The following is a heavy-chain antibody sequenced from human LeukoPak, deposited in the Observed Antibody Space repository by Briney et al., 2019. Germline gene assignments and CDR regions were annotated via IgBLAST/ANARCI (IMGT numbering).Heavy chain of an antibody. J-gene: IGHJ6*04. D-gene: IGHD3-10*01. CDR2: IYTSGST. Sequence: PSETLSLTCTVSGGSISSYYWSWIRQPAGKGLEWIGRIYTSGSTNYNPSLKSRVTMSVDTSKNQFSLKLSSVTAADTAVYYCARAGYYYGSGSSPGLMDVWGKGTTVTISS. CDR3: ARAGYYYGSGSSPGLMDV. V-gene: IGHV4-4*07. CDR1: GGSISSYY.